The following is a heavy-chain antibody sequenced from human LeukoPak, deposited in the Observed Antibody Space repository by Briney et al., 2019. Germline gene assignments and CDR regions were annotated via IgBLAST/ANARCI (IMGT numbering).Heavy chain of an antibody. V-gene: IGHV4-34*01. D-gene: IGHD6-6*01. J-gene: IGHJ4*02. CDR3: ARVGSSSPYFDY. Sequence: SETLSLTCAVYGGSFSGYYWSWIRQPPGKGLEWIGEINHSGSTNYNPSLKSRVTISVDTSKNQFSLKLGSVTAADTAVYYCARVGSSSPYFDYWGQGTLVTVSS. CDR1: GGSFSGYY. CDR2: INHSGST.